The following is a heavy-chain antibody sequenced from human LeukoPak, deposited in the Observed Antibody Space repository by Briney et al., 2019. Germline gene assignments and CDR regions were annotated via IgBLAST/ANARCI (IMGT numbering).Heavy chain of an antibody. CDR3: ASMSGYYPSYYFDY. V-gene: IGHV4-4*02. J-gene: IGHJ4*02. D-gene: IGHD3-3*01. CDR1: GGSISSNNW. Sequence: PSETLSLTCAVSGGSISSNNWWGWVRQPPGKGLEWIGEIYHSGSPNYNPSLKSRVTISVDKSRNHFSLNLSSVTAADTAVYYCASMSGYYPSYYFDYWGQGTLVTVSS. CDR2: IYHSGSP.